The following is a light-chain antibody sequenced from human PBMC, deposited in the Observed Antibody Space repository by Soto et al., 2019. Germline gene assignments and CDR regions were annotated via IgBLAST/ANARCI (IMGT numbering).Light chain of an antibody. Sequence: DIQMTQSPSSLSASVGDRVTIICQASQDITNYLNWYQQKPGKAPKLLIHDSSNLETGVPSRFSGSGSGTYFSFTISSLQPEDIATYYCQQYDSLPHTFGQGTRLEIK. V-gene: IGKV1-33*01. CDR1: QDITNY. CDR3: QQYDSLPHT. CDR2: DSS. J-gene: IGKJ5*01.